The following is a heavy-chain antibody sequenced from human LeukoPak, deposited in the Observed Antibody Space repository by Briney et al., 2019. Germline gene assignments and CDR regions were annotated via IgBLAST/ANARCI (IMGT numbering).Heavy chain of an antibody. Sequence: GGSLRPSCTASGFTLRNYAMSWVRQAPGKGLVWISAADGSGASTYYADSVRGRFTVSRDNSKNTLYLQMNSLRAEDTAVYYCAKDRPNGFDYWGQGTLVTVSS. D-gene: IGHD6-6*01. J-gene: IGHJ4*02. CDR2: ADGSGAST. V-gene: IGHV3-23*01. CDR3: AKDRPNGFDY. CDR1: GFTLRNYA.